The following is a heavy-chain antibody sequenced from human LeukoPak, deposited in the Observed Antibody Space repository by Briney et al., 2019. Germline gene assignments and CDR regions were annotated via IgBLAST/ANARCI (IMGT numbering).Heavy chain of an antibody. V-gene: IGHV3-64*01. CDR1: GFSLRSYA. Sequence: GGSLRLSCAASGFSLRSYAMHWVRQAPGKGLEYVSAISSNGGSTFYVNSVEGGFTISRDNSKNTLYLQMGSLRAEDMAVYYCARAPYSGSYSDYWGQGTLVTVSS. CDR3: ARAPYSGSYSDY. J-gene: IGHJ4*02. D-gene: IGHD1-26*01. CDR2: ISSNGGST.